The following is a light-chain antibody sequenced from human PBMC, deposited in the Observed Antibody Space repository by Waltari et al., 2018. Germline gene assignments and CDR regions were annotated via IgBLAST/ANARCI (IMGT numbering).Light chain of an antibody. CDR1: QSVLYSSNNKNY. J-gene: IGKJ2*01. CDR3: QQYYSTLPYT. CDR2: WAS. V-gene: IGKV4-1*01. Sequence: DIVMTQSPDSLAVSLGERATINCKSSQSVLYSSNNKNYLAWYQQKPGQPPKLLIYWASTRGSGVPDRFSGSGSGTDFTLTISSLQAEDVAVYYCQQYYSTLPYTFGQGTKLEIK.